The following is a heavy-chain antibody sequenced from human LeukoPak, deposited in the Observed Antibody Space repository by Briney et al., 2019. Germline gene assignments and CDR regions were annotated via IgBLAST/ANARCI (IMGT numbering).Heavy chain of an antibody. Sequence: GSSMKVSFKASGYTFTIYYMHWVRQAPGQGLELMGIINPSGGSTSYAQKFQGRVTMTRDMSTSTVYMELRSLRSEETAVYYCAREYRSRWKDGNWFDTWGQGTLVTVSS. D-gene: IGHD6-13*01. CDR3: AREYRSRWKDGNWFDT. CDR2: INPSGGST. CDR1: GYTFTIYY. J-gene: IGHJ5*02. V-gene: IGHV1-46*01.